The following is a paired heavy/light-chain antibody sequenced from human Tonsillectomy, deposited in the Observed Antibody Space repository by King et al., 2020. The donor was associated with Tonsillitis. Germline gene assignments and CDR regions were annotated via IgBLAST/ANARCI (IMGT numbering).Light chain of an antibody. Sequence: DVQMTQSPSTLSASIGDRVTITCRASQSISSWLAWYQQKPGKAPKLLIYKASDLQSGTPSRFSGSGSDTEFTLTISSLQPDDFAIYYCQQYNTYPWTFGQGTKVEIK. CDR1: QSISSW. CDR3: QQYNTYPWT. J-gene: IGKJ1*01. CDR2: KAS. V-gene: IGKV1-5*03.
Heavy chain of an antibody. V-gene: IGHV4-30-2*01. Sequence: QLQLQESGSGLVKPSQTLSLTCAVSGVSISSAGYSWSWIRQPPGKSLEWIGYIHHAGGTYYNPSLDSRVTISADRSKNQFALRLRSVTAADTAVYYCTRSTLNYYGSGNGFDYWGQGILVTVSA. CDR2: IHHAGGT. CDR1: GVSISSAGYS. CDR3: TRSTLNYYGSGNGFDY. J-gene: IGHJ4*02. D-gene: IGHD3-10*01.